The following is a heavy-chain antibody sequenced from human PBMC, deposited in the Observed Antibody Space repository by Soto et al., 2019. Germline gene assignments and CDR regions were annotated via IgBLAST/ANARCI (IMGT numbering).Heavy chain of an antibody. CDR1: GFTFSSYS. CDR2: ISSSSSYI. Sequence: ESGGGPVKPGGSLRLSCAASGFTFSSYSMNWVRQAPGKGLEWVSSISSSSSYIYYADSVKGRFTISRDNAKNSLYLQMNSLRAEDTAVYYCARGSYYGSGSYYTRPNWFDPWGQGTLVTVSS. J-gene: IGHJ5*02. CDR3: ARGSYYGSGSYYTRPNWFDP. V-gene: IGHV3-21*01. D-gene: IGHD3-10*01.